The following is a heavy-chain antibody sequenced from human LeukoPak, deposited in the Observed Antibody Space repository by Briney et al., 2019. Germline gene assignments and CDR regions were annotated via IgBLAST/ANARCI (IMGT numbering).Heavy chain of an antibody. V-gene: IGHV4-38-2*01. CDR1: GFTFSDYY. D-gene: IGHD2-15*01. J-gene: IGHJ4*02. CDR2: IYYSGST. Sequence: GSLRLSCAASGFTFSDYYMSWIRQPPGKGLEWIGSIYYSGSTYYNPSLKSRVTISVDTSKNQFSLKLSSVTAADTAVYYCARVLGYCSGGSCPYYFDYWGQGTLVTVSS. CDR3: ARVLGYCSGGSCPYYFDY.